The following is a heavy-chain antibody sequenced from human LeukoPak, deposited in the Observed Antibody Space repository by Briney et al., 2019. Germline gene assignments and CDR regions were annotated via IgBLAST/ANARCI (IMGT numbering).Heavy chain of an antibody. CDR1: GASVSSYY. J-gene: IGHJ6*03. CDR3: ARVLGVAARLGYYYYMDV. Sequence: SETLSLTCTVSGASVSSYYWSWIRQPAGKGLEWIGRIYTSGSTNYNPSLKSRVTMSVDTSKNQFSLKLSSVTAADTAVYYCARVLGVAARLGYYYYMDVWGKGTTVTVSS. CDR2: IYTSGST. D-gene: IGHD6-6*01. V-gene: IGHV4-4*07.